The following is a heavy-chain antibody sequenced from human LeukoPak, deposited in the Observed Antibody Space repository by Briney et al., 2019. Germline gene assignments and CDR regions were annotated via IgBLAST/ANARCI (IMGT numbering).Heavy chain of an antibody. V-gene: IGHV5-51*01. CDR1: GYSFTTYW. D-gene: IGHD2-2*01. Sequence: GESLKISCKGSGYSFTTYWIGWVRQMPGKGLEWMGFIYPGDSDTTYSPSFQGQVTISADKSISTAYLQWSSLKASDTAIYYCARHNSGTSSSPYDYWGLGTLVTVSS. J-gene: IGHJ4*02. CDR3: ARHNSGTSSSPYDY. CDR2: IYPGDSDT.